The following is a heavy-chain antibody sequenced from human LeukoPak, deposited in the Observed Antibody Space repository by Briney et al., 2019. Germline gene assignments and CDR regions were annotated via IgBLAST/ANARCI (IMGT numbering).Heavy chain of an antibody. J-gene: IGHJ4*02. V-gene: IGHV3-23*01. D-gene: IGHD3-3*01. CDR2: ISGSGGST. Sequence: GGSLRLSCAASGFTFSSYAMSWVRQAPGKGLEWVSAISGSGGSTYYADSVKGRFTISRDNSKNTLYLQINSLRAEDTAVYYCAKDRVLRFLEWSDWGQGTLVTVSS. CDR3: AKDRVLRFLEWSD. CDR1: GFTFSSYA.